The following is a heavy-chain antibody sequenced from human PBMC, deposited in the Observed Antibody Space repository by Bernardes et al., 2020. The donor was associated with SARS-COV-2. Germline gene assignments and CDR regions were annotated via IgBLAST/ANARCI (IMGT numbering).Heavy chain of an antibody. J-gene: IGHJ3*02. CDR1: GFTFSSYG. D-gene: IGHD1-26*01. V-gene: IGHV3-33*01. CDR2: IWYDGSNK. Sequence: GGSLRLSCAASGFTFSSYGMHWVRQAPGKGLEWVAVIWYDGSNKYYADSVKGRFTISRDNSKNTLYLQMNSLRAEDTAVYYCARDWTIVGATKEYAFDIWGQGTMVTVSS. CDR3: ARDWTIVGATKEYAFDI.